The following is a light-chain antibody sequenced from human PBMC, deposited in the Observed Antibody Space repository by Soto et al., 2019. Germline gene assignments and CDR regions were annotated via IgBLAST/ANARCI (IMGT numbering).Light chain of an antibody. Sequence: DIVMTQFPDSLAVSLGERATINCKSSQSVLYSSNNKNYLAWYQHKPGQPPKLLIYWASTRESGVPDRFSGSGSETDFTLTISNLQAVDVAIYYCQQYYSVPYTFGQGTKL. CDR3: QQYYSVPYT. J-gene: IGKJ2*01. V-gene: IGKV4-1*01. CDR2: WAS. CDR1: QSVLYSSNNKNY.